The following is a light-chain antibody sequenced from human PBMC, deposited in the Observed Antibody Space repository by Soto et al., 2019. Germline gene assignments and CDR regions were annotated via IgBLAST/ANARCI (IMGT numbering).Light chain of an antibody. CDR2: DVS. J-gene: IGLJ3*02. V-gene: IGLV2-14*03. Sequence: QPVLTQPASVSESPGQSITISCTGTSSDIGGYNFVSWYQQHPGKAPKLMIYDVSIRPSGVSNRFSGSKSGNTAFLTISGLQAEDEADYYCSSYTSSSARVFGGGTKVTVL. CDR1: SSDIGGYNF. CDR3: SSYTSSSARV.